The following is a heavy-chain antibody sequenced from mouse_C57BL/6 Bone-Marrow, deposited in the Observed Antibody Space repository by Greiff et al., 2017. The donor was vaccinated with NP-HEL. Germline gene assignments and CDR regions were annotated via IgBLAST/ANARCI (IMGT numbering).Heavy chain of an antibody. D-gene: IGHD2-3*01. CDR1: GYTFTDYY. V-gene: IGHV1-19*01. CDR3: ARDRWLRVDY. Sequence: EVQLQQSGPVLVKPGASVKMSCKASGYTFTDYYMNWVKQSHGKSLEWIGVINPYNGGTSYNQKFKGKATLTVDKSSSTAYMELNSLTSEDSAVYYCARDRWLRVDYWGQGTSVTVSS. J-gene: IGHJ4*01. CDR2: INPYNGGT.